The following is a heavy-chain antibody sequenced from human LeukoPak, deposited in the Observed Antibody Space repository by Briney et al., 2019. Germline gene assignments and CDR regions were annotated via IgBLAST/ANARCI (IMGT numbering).Heavy chain of an antibody. D-gene: IGHD3-9*01. CDR1: GGTFSSYA. CDR3: AIAILTGHYNVNY. V-gene: IGHV1-69*05. Sequence: SVKVSCKASGGTFSSYAISWVRQAPGQGLEWMGGIIPILGTANYAQTFQGRVTITTDESTSTAYMELSGLASEDTAVYYWAIAILTGHYNVNYWGQGTQVTVSS. CDR2: IIPILGTA. J-gene: IGHJ4*02.